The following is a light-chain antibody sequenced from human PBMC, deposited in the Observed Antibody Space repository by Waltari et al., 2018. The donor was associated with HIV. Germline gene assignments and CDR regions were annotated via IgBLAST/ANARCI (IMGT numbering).Light chain of an antibody. CDR1: QSINTF. Sequence: DIQMTQSPSSLSASVGDRVTITCRTSQSINTFLNWYQMKPGKVPRLLIYGAYRLESGVPSRFSATGPGTDFSLTISSLQPEDFATYYCLQGYISPLTFGPGTKVDIK. J-gene: IGKJ3*01. CDR2: GAY. CDR3: LQGYISPLT. V-gene: IGKV1-39*01.